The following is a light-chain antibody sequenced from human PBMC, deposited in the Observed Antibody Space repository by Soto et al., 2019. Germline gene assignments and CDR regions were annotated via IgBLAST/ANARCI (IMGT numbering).Light chain of an antibody. Sequence: DIQIAHSPSSVSASVGDRVTITFRASRNISNSLAWYQQTPGKAPKLLIRGASSLHRGVPSRFSGGGAGTEFTLTISSLQPEDFATYYCQKTSAFPRTFGQGTKVDNK. V-gene: IGKV1-12*01. J-gene: IGKJ1*01. CDR2: GAS. CDR1: RNISNS. CDR3: QKTSAFPRT.